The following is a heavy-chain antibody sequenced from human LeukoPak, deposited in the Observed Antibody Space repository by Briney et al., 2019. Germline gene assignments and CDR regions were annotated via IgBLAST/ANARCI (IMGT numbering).Heavy chain of an antibody. CDR1: GYTLTELS. CDR3: ATLLAGGHDY. D-gene: IGHD1-14*01. V-gene: IGHV1-24*01. Sequence: ASVKVSCKVSGYTLTELSMHWVRQAPGKGLEWMGGFDPEDGETIYAQKFQGRVTITEDTSTDTAYMELSSLRSEDTAVYYCATLLAGGHDYWGQGTLVTVSS. CDR2: FDPEDGET. J-gene: IGHJ4*02.